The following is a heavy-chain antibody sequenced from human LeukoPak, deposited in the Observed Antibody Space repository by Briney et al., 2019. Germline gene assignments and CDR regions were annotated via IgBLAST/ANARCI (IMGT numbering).Heavy chain of an antibody. D-gene: IGHD6-13*01. CDR2: ISSSGSTI. J-gene: IGHJ4*02. V-gene: IGHV3-11*01. Sequence: GGPLRLSCAASGFTFSDYYMSWIRQAPGKGLEWVSYISSSGSTIYYADSVKGRFTISRDNAKNSLYLQMNSLRAEDTAVYYCAREHASRASWAIFDYWGQGTLVTVSS. CDR1: GFTFSDYY. CDR3: AREHASRASWAIFDY.